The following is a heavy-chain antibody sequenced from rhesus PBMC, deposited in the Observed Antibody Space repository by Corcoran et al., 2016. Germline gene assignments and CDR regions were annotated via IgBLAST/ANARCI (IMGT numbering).Heavy chain of an antibody. CDR3: AKDRILLDS. Sequence: EVQLVQSGAEVKRHGESLKISCKTSGYSFTSYWISWVRQMPGKGLEWMGAIDPSDSDTRYSPSFQGQVTISADKSISTAYLQWSSLKASDSATYYCAKDRILLDSWGQGVVVTVSS. V-gene: IGHV5-2*01. J-gene: IGHJ6*01. CDR2: IDPSDSDT. CDR1: GYSFTSYW.